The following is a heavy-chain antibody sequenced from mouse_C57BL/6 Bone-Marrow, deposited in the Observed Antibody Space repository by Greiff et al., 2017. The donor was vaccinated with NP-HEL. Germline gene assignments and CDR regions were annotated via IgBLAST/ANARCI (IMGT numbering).Heavy chain of an antibody. J-gene: IGHJ2*01. CDR1: GFSLTSYG. V-gene: IGHV2-2*01. Sequence: QVQLKESGPGLVQPSQSLSITCTVSGFSLTSYGVHWVRQSPGKGLEWLGVIWSGGSTDYNAAFISRLSISKDNSKSQVFFKMNSLQADDTAIYYCARGSLLRYHYFDYWGQGTTLTVSS. D-gene: IGHD1-1*01. CDR3: ARGSLLRYHYFDY. CDR2: IWSGGST.